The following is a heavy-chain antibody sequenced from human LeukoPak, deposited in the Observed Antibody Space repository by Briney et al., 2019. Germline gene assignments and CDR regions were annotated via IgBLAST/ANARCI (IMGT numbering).Heavy chain of an antibody. Sequence: GESLRLSCAASGFTSSSYALNWVRQAPGKGLEWVATVSGSGDRMYHADSVKGRFTISRDNSKNTIYLQMNSLRAEDTALYYCAKAAAAPGFDFWGQGTLVTVSS. CDR1: GFTSSSYA. V-gene: IGHV3-23*01. CDR2: VSGSGDRM. CDR3: AKAAAAPGFDF. D-gene: IGHD6-13*01. J-gene: IGHJ4*02.